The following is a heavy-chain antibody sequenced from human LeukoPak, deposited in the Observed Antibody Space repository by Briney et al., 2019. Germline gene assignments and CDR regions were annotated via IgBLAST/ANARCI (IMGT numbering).Heavy chain of an antibody. CDR2: VYSGGVT. J-gene: IGHJ5*02. CDR3: VRDRAEGRAWVEFDP. CDR1: GFTVSSYG. V-gene: IGHV3-66*02. Sequence: GGSLRLSCAASGFTVSSYGMSWVRQAPGKGPEWVSLVYSGGVTHYADSVQGRFTISRDNSKNTLYLQMNNLRVEDTAIYHCVRDRAEGRAWVEFDPWGQGTLVTVSS.